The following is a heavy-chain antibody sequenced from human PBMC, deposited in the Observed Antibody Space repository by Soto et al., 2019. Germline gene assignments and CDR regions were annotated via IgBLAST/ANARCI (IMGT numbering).Heavy chain of an antibody. V-gene: IGHV4-31*03. D-gene: IGHD3-10*01. Sequence: QVQLQESGPGLVKPSQTLSLTCTVSGGSISSAAYYWSWIRQHPGKGLEWIGYISHSGSTYYNPFLKSRVIISVDTSKNQFSLSLTSVTAAFTAVYYCAREDTYGLNFFDCWGQGALVTVSS. CDR3: AREDTYGLNFFDC. CDR2: ISHSGST. J-gene: IGHJ4*02. CDR1: GGSISSAAYY.